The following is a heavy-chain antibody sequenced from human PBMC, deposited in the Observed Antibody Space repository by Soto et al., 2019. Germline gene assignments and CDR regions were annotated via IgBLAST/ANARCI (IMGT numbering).Heavy chain of an antibody. CDR3: AKSYDILTGYPV. D-gene: IGHD3-9*01. V-gene: IGHV3-30*18. Sequence: GGSLRLSCAASGFTFSSYGMHWVRQAPGKGLEWVAVISYDGSNKYYADSVKGRFTISRDNSKNTLYLQMNSLRAEDTAVYYCAKSYDILTGYPVWGQGTTVTVSS. J-gene: IGHJ6*02. CDR1: GFTFSSYG. CDR2: ISYDGSNK.